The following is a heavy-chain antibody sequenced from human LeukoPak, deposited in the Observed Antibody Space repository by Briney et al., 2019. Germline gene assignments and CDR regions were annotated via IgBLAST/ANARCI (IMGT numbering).Heavy chain of an antibody. D-gene: IGHD3-10*01. J-gene: IGHJ4*02. CDR1: GFTLSSYG. V-gene: IGHV3-30*03. Sequence: PGGPLRLSCEASGFTLSSYGIHWVRQGPGEGLEWVGFVSHDGTKDYYGDSVTGRFTISRDNAGNMVDLQMNSLTSADTAVYFCARELSPYGSGTSSSFRYWGQGGLVIVSS. CDR3: ARELSPYGSGTSSSFRY. CDR2: VSHDGTKD.